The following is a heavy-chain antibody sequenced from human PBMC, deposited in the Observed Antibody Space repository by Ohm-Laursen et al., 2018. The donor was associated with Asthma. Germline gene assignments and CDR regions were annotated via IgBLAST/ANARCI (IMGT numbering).Heavy chain of an antibody. D-gene: IGHD3-16*02. J-gene: IGHJ4*02. CDR1: GYTFTSYY. V-gene: IGHV1-46*01. Sequence: ASVKVSCKASGYTFTSYYMHWVRQAPGQGLEWMGIINPSGGSTSYAQKFQGRVTMTRDTSTSTVYMELSSLRSDDTAVYYCARQGYYGGVIVYFDYWGQGTLVTVSS. CDR3: ARQGYYGGVIVYFDY. CDR2: INPSGGST.